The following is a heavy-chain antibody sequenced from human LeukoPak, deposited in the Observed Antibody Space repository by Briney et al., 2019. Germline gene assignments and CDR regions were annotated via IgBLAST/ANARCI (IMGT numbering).Heavy chain of an antibody. CDR3: AKKEYSNYGTFDY. V-gene: IGHV4-59*11. J-gene: IGHJ4*02. D-gene: IGHD2/OR15-2a*01. CDR1: GDSISSHY. Sequence: SETLSLTCTVSGDSISSHYWSWIRQPPGKGLEWIGYIYYSGSTNYNPSLKSRVTISVDKSKNQFSLKLSSVTAADTAVYYCAKKEYSNYGTFDYWGQGTLVTVSS. CDR2: IYYSGST.